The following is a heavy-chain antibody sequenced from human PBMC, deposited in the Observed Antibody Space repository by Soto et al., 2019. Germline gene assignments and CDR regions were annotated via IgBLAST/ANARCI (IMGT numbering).Heavy chain of an antibody. CDR2: IYYTGST. CDR1: GGSSSSTSYC. CDR3: ARDEGIAVGSFDY. D-gene: IGHD6-19*01. J-gene: IGHJ4*02. Sequence: SETLCLTCAVAGGSSSSTSYCWGWVRQPPGKGLEWIGSIYYTGSTYYNPSLKSRVTISVDTSRNQFSLRLSSVTAADTAVYYCARDEGIAVGSFDYWGQGTLVTVSS. V-gene: IGHV4-39*07.